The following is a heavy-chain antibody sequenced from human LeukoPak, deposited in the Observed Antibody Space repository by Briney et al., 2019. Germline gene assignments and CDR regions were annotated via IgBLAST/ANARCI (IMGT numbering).Heavy chain of an antibody. D-gene: IGHD6-6*01. CDR1: GFTFSGYA. Sequence: GGSLRLSCAASGFTFSGYAMSWVRQAPGKGLEWVSTVSGSRVSTYYADSVKGRFTISRDNSKNTLYLQMNSLRAEDTAVYYCAKDSIAARRIFDYWGQGTLVTVSS. CDR2: VSGSRVST. V-gene: IGHV3-23*01. J-gene: IGHJ4*02. CDR3: AKDSIAARRIFDY.